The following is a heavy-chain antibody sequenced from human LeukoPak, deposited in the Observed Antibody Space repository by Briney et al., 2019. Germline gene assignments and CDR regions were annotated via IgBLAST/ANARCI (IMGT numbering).Heavy chain of an antibody. J-gene: IGHJ4*02. V-gene: IGHV3-21*01. CDR1: GFTFSEYS. D-gene: IGHD5-12*01. CDR2: IISNSNYI. Sequence: GGSLRLFCAASGFTFSEYSMNWVRQAPGKGLEWVSSIISNSNYIYYADSVKGRVTLSRDNAKNSLYLQMNSLRAGDTAVYYCASSWIVACIIDYWGQGTLVTVSS. CDR3: ASSWIVACIIDY.